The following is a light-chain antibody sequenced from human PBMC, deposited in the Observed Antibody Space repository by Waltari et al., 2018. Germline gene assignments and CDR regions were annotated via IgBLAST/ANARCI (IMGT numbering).Light chain of an antibody. CDR1: QSIGYW. Sequence: DIQMTQSPSTLSASVVDRVTITFRASQSIGYWLAWYQQNAGKAPKLLISEASNLGSGVPPRFSGSGAGTEFTLYISSLPPDDFAAYYCQHYDRVSQTFGQGPKVAI. CDR3: QHYDRVSQT. V-gene: IGKV1-5*03. J-gene: IGKJ1*01. CDR2: EAS.